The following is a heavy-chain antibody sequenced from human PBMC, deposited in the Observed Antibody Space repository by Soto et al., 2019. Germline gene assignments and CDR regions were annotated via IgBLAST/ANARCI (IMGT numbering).Heavy chain of an antibody. J-gene: IGHJ6*02. CDR1: GGSISSSNW. D-gene: IGHD2-2*02. Sequence: PSETLSLTCAVSGGSISSSNWWSWVRQPPGKGLEWIGEIYHSGSTNYNPSLKSRVTISVDKSKNQFSLKLSSVTAADTAVYYCARAILAYCSSTSCYNGPDYYYYGMDVWGQGTTVTVSS. CDR3: ARAILAYCSSTSCYNGPDYYYYGMDV. V-gene: IGHV4-4*02. CDR2: IYHSGST.